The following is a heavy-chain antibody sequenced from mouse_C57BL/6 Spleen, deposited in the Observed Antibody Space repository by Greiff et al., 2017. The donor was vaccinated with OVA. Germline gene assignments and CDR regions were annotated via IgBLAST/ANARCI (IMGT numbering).Heavy chain of an antibody. D-gene: IGHD1-1*01. CDR3: ARHEEDYYGSSLYYFDY. CDR1: GYTFTEYT. V-gene: IGHV1-62-2*01. J-gene: IGHJ2*01. Sequence: QVQLQQSGAELVKPGASVKLSCKASGYTFTEYTIHWVKQRSGQGLEWIGWFYPGSGSIKYNEKFKDKATLTADKSSSTGYMELSRLTSEDSAVYFCARHEEDYYGSSLYYFDYWGQGTTLTVSS. CDR2: FYPGSGSI.